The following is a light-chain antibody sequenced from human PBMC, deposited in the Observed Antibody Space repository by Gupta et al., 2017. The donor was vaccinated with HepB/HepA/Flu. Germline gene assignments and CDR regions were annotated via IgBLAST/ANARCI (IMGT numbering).Light chain of an antibody. CDR1: SGHSSHA. Sequence: QLVLTQSPSASASLGAAVRLTCTLSSGHSSHAIAWHQQQPGKGPRYLMKLNSDGSHMKGDGIPGRFSGSSSGAERYLTISSLQAEDEADYYCQTWGTGPRVFGGGTKVTVL. V-gene: IGLV4-69*01. CDR3: QTWGTGPRV. J-gene: IGLJ3*02. CDR2: LNSDGSH.